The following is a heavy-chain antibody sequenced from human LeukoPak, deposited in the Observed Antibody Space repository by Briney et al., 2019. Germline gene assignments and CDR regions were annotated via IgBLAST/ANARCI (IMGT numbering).Heavy chain of an antibody. CDR2: IDWDDDK. D-gene: IGHD4-23*01. CDR1: GFSLSTSGMC. V-gene: IGHV2-70*01. Sequence: ESGPALVKPTQTLTLTCTFSGFSLSTSGMCVSWIRQPPGKALEWLALIDWDDDKYYSTSLKTRLTISKDASKNQVVLTMTNMDPVDTATYYCARISDGGNSFDYWGQGTQVTVSS. CDR3: ARISDGGNSFDY. J-gene: IGHJ4*02.